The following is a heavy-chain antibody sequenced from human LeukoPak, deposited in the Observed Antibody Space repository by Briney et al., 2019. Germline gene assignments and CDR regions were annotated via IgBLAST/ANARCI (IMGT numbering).Heavy chain of an antibody. CDR3: TRDTSYCFGDCFWA. D-gene: IGHD2-21*02. J-gene: IGHJ5*02. CDR2: INGDGSGA. Sequence: GGSLRLSCAGSGFVFSHYSLHWVRQGPGKGLTWISRINGDGSGAIYADSVRGRFTMSRDNVKNTLFLDMNSLRAEDTGLYYCTRDTSYCFGDCFWAWGQGTLVTVSS. CDR1: GFVFSHYS. V-gene: IGHV3-74*01.